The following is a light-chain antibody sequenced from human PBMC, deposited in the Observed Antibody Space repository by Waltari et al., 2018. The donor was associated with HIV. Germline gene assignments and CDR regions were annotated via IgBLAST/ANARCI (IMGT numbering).Light chain of an antibody. J-gene: IGLJ3*02. CDR3: AAWDDSLNGWV. V-gene: IGLV1-44*01. CDR1: SSNIESYP. CDR2: SNN. Sequence: QSVLTQPPSASGTPGQRVTISCSGSSSNIESYPVSWYQQLPGTAPKLLLYSNNQRPSGVPSRFSGSKSGTSASLAISGLQSEDEADFYCAAWDDSLNGWVFGGGTKLTVL.